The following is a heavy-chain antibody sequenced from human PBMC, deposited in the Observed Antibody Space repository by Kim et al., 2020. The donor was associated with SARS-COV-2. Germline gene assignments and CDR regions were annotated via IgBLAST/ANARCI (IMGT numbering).Heavy chain of an antibody. CDR2: K. J-gene: IGHJ4*02. V-gene: IGHV2-5*01. CDR3: AHSPGGFFDY. Sequence: KRNSPTLKSRLTITKDTSKNQVVLTMTNMDPVDTATYYCAHSPGGFFDYWGQGTLVTVSS. D-gene: IGHD3-10*01.